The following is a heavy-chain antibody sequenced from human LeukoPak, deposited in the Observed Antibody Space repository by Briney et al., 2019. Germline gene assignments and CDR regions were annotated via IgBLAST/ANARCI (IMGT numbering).Heavy chain of an antibody. D-gene: IGHD6-19*01. Sequence: GGSLTLSCVVSGFNFGDYAMSWVRQAPGKGLEWVSTIGTTSKFSYYADSVKGRFAISVDNFKNTLYLQIHSLRAEDTAVYYCAGSYTRGWHAWGHWGQGTLVTVSS. CDR2: IGTTSKFS. CDR3: AGSYTRGWHAWGH. CDR1: GFNFGDYA. V-gene: IGHV3-23*01. J-gene: IGHJ4*02.